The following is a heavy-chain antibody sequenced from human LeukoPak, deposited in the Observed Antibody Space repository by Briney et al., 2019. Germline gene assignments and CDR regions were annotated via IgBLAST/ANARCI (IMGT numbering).Heavy chain of an antibody. V-gene: IGHV3-43*02. CDR1: GFTFDDYA. D-gene: IGHD3-10*01. J-gene: IGHJ6*02. CDR3: AKDILLMVRRARDYGMDV. Sequence: GGSLRLSCAASGFTFDDYAMHWVRQAPGKGLEWVSLISGDGGSTYYADSAEGRFTISRDNSKNSLYLQMNSLRTEDTALYYCAKDILLMVRRARDYGMDVWGQGTTVTVSS. CDR2: ISGDGGST.